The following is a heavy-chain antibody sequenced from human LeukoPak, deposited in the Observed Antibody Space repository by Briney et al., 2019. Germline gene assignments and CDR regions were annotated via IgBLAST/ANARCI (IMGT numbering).Heavy chain of an antibody. V-gene: IGHV1-69*05. CDR3: ARVLYRYGSGTYGWFDP. CDR2: IIPIFGTA. CDR1: GGTFSSYA. J-gene: IGHJ5*02. D-gene: IGHD3-10*01. Sequence: SVKVSCKASGGTFSSYAISWVRQAPGQGLEWMGGIIPIFGTANYAQKLQGRVTMTTDTSTSTAYMELRSLRSDDTAVYYCARVLYRYGSGTYGWFDPWGQGTLVTVSS.